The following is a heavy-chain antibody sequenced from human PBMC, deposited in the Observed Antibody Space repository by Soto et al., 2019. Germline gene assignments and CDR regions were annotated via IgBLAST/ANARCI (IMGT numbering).Heavy chain of an antibody. D-gene: IGHD4-4*01. CDR3: ARILTSGAYWYYGMDV. Sequence: SGPTPVNPTQTLTLTCTFSGFSLSTSGMRVSWIRQPPGKALEWLALIDWDDDKYYSTSLKTRLTISKDTSKNQVVLTMTNMDPVDTATYYCARILTSGAYWYYGMDVWGQGTTVTVS. J-gene: IGHJ6*02. CDR1: GFSLSTSGMR. CDR2: IDWDDDK. V-gene: IGHV2-70*01.